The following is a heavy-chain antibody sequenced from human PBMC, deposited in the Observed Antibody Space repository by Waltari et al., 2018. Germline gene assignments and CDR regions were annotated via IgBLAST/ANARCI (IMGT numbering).Heavy chain of an antibody. Sequence: QVQLQESGPGLVKPSETLSLTCTVSGGSISSYYWSWIRQPPGKGLEWIGYIYYSGSTNYNPSLKGRVTISVDTSKNQFSLKLSSVTAADTAVYYCAREGVSYYDSSGYYLDYWGQGTLVTVSS. D-gene: IGHD3-22*01. V-gene: IGHV4-59*01. CDR1: GGSISSYY. CDR2: IYYSGST. J-gene: IGHJ4*02. CDR3: AREGVSYYDSSGYYLDY.